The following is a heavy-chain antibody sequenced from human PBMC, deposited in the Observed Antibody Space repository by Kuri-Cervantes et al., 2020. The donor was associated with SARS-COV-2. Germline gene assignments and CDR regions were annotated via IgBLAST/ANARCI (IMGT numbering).Heavy chain of an antibody. CDR1: GFTFSNAW. Sequence: GESLKISCAASGFTFSNAWMSWVRQAPGKGLEWVAVISYDGSNKYYADSVKGRFTISRDNSKNTLYLQMNSLRAEDTAVYYCARDPEYSSGWYERGYYFDYWGQGTLVTVSS. J-gene: IGHJ4*02. CDR2: ISYDGSNK. CDR3: ARDPEYSSGWYERGYYFDY. D-gene: IGHD6-19*01. V-gene: IGHV3-30-3*01.